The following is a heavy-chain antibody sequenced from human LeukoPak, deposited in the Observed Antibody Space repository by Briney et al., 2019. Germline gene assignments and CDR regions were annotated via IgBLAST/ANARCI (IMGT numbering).Heavy chain of an antibody. CDR2: IYYSGST. CDR3: ARVGIAAAGTYYYYGMDV. J-gene: IGHJ6*02. V-gene: IGHV4-59*01. D-gene: IGHD6-13*01. Sequence: SETLSLTCTVSGGSISSYYWSWIRRPPGKGLEWIGYIYYSGSTNYNPSLKSRVTISVDTSKNQFSLKLSSVTAADTAVYYCARVGIAAAGTYYYYGMDVWGQGTTVTVSS. CDR1: GGSISSYY.